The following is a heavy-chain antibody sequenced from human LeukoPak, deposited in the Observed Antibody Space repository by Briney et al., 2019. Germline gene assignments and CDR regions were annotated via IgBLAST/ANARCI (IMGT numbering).Heavy chain of an antibody. V-gene: IGHV3-21*01. Sequence: GGSLRLSCAASGFSFSSYNMNWVRLAPGKGLEWVSSITRSSSYTFYADSVKGRFTISRDNAKNSLDLQMNSLRAEDTAVYYCARGPSTLWFGELLYTFDYWGQGTLVTVSS. D-gene: IGHD3-10*01. CDR3: ARGPSTLWFGELLYTFDY. CDR1: GFSFSSYN. J-gene: IGHJ4*02. CDR2: ITRSSSYT.